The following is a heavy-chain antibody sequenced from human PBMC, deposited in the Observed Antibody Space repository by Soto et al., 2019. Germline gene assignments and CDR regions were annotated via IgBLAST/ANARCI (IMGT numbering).Heavy chain of an antibody. CDR2: MSGTGGST. D-gene: IGHD6-19*01. Sequence: EVQLLESGGGLVQPGRSLRLSCAASGFTFSSYAMNWVRQATGKGLVWVSAMSGTGGSTYYADSVKGRFTISRDNSKNTLYLQMNSLRVEDTAVFYCAKAGFSSGWSPSYFDYWGQGTLVTVSS. V-gene: IGHV3-23*01. CDR3: AKAGFSSGWSPSYFDY. J-gene: IGHJ4*02. CDR1: GFTFSSYA.